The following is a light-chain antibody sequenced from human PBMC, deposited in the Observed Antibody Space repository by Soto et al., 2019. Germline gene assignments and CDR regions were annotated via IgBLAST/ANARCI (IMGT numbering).Light chain of an antibody. J-gene: IGKJ4*01. CDR1: QSISTW. V-gene: IGKV1-5*03. CDR3: QQYNSYPLT. CDR2: TAS. Sequence: DIQMTQSPSTLSASVGDRVTITCRASQSISTWLAWYQQKPGKAPDPLIHTASSLESGVSSRFNGSGSGTDFTLTVSSLQPDDSATYFCQQYNSYPLTFGGGTKVDSK.